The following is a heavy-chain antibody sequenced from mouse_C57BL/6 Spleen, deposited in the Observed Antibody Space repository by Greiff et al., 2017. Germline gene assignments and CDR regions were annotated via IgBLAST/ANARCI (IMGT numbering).Heavy chain of an antibody. J-gene: IGHJ4*01. D-gene: IGHD3-1*01. CDR3: ARSGGPGLWYAMDY. CDR2: IYPSDSET. CDR1: GYTFTSYW. V-gene: IGHV1-61*01. Sequence: QVQLKQPGAELVRPGSSVKLSCKASGYTFTSYWMDWVKQRPGQGLEWIGNIYPSDSETHFNQKFKDKATLTVDKSSSTAYMQRSSLTSEDSAVYYCARSGGPGLWYAMDYWGQGTSVTVSS.